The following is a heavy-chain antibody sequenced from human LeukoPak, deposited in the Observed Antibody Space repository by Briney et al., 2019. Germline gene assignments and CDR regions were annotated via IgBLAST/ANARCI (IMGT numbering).Heavy chain of an antibody. D-gene: IGHD2-2*01. Sequence: ASVKVSCKASGYTFAGYYMHWERQAPGQGLEWMGRINPNSGGTNYAQKFQGRVTMTRDTSISTAYMELSRLRSDDTAVYYCARDLNAWYQLLFYWGQGTLVTVSS. V-gene: IGHV1-2*06. CDR3: ARDLNAWYQLLFY. CDR2: INPNSGGT. J-gene: IGHJ4*02. CDR1: GYTFAGYY.